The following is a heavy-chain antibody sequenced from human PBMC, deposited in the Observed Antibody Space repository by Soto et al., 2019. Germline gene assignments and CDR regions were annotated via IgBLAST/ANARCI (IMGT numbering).Heavy chain of an antibody. CDR2: IYYSGST. Sequence: SETLSLTCTVSGGSISSGGYYWSWIRQHPGKGLEWIGYIYYSGSTYYNPSLKSRVTISVDASKNQFSLKLSSVTAADTAVYYCAREIHYDFWSGGYFDYWGQGTLVTVSS. J-gene: IGHJ4*02. CDR3: AREIHYDFWSGGYFDY. V-gene: IGHV4-31*03. CDR1: GGSISSGGYY. D-gene: IGHD3-3*01.